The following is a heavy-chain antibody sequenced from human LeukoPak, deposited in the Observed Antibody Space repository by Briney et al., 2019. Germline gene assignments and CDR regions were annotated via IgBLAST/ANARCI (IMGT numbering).Heavy chain of an antibody. Sequence: SETLSLTCAVYGGSFSGYYWSWIRQPPGKGLEWIGEVNPSGSTNYNPSLKSRVTISLDTSNNQFSLNLTSVTAADTAVYYCASPSLQNGDYYYYMDVWGKGTTVTVSS. CDR1: GGSFSGYY. V-gene: IGHV4-34*01. J-gene: IGHJ6*03. CDR3: ASPSLQNGDYYYYMDV. CDR2: VNPSGST. D-gene: IGHD4-11*01.